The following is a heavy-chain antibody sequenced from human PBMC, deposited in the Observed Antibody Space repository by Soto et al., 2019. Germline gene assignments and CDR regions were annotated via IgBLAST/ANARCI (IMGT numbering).Heavy chain of an antibody. V-gene: IGHV1-46*01. Sequence: GASVKVSCKASGYTFTSYYMHWVRQAPGQGLEWMGIINPSGGSTSYAQKFQGRVTMTRDTSTSTVYMELSSLRSEDAAVYCCARDFGDYDSSGYFQRGFDPWGQGTLVTVSS. CDR1: GYTFTSYY. D-gene: IGHD3-22*01. J-gene: IGHJ5*02. CDR3: ARDFGDYDSSGYFQRGFDP. CDR2: INPSGGST.